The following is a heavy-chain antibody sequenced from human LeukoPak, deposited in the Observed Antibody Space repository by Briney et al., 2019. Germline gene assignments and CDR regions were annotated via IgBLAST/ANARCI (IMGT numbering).Heavy chain of an antibody. CDR1: GGSFSGYY. V-gene: IGHV4-34*01. J-gene: IGHJ4*02. CDR2: INHSGST. Sequence: SETLSLTCAVYGGSFSGYYWSWIRQPPGKGLEWIGEINHSGSTNYNPSPKSRVTISVDTSKNQFSLKLSSVTAADTAVYYCARDGYYDYVWGSYRYTGGYFDYWGQGTLVTVSS. CDR3: ARDGYYDYVWGSYRYTGGYFDY. D-gene: IGHD3-16*02.